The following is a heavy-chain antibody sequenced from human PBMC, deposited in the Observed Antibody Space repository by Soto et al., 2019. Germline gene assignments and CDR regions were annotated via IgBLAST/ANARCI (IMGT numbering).Heavy chain of an antibody. Sequence: SVKVSCKASGCTLSSYSSSWVRQAPGQGLEWMGGIIPIFGTANYAQKFQGRVTITADESTSTAYMELSSLRSEDTAVYYCARDSSSYLVDVWGQGTTVTVSS. V-gene: IGHV1-69*13. D-gene: IGHD6-13*01. CDR1: GCTLSSYS. CDR2: IIPIFGTA. CDR3: ARDSSSYLVDV. J-gene: IGHJ6*02.